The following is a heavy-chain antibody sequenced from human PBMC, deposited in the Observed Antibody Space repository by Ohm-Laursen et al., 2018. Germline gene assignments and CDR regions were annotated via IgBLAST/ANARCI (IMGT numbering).Heavy chain of an antibody. J-gene: IGHJ2*01. V-gene: IGHV3-23*01. CDR2: IGGNSATT. CDR1: GFTFSNYA. D-gene: IGHD6-13*01. Sequence: SLRLSCAASGFTFSNYAMSWVRQAPGKGLEWVSAIGGNSATTYYADSVKGRFTISRDNSKNTLYLQMNSLRAEDTAVYYCAKRPTSSSDRYFDLWGRGTLVTVSS. CDR3: AKRPTSSSDRYFDL.